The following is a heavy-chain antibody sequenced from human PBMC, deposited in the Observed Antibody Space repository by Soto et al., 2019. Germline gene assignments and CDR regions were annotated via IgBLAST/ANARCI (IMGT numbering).Heavy chain of an antibody. Sequence: GSLRLSCAASGFTFSSYGMHWVRQAPGKGLEWVAVISYDGSNKYYADSVKGRFTISRDNSKNTLYLQMNSLRAEDTAVYYCASHDRLKEYFDYWGQGTLVTVSS. CDR3: ASHDRLKEYFDY. CDR1: GFTFSSYG. J-gene: IGHJ4*02. CDR2: ISYDGSNK. D-gene: IGHD3-3*01. V-gene: IGHV3-30*03.